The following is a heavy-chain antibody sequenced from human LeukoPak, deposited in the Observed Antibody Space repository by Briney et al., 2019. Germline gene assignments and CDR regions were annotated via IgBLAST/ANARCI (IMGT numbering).Heavy chain of an antibody. Sequence: GESLKISCKGSGYSFTSYWIGWVRQMPGKGLEWMGIIYPGDSDTRYSPSFQGQVTISADKSISTAYLQWSGLKASDTAMYYCARHVGYSSSWPDAFDIWGQGTMVTVSS. J-gene: IGHJ3*02. V-gene: IGHV5-51*01. D-gene: IGHD6-13*01. CDR1: GYSFTSYW. CDR3: ARHVGYSSSWPDAFDI. CDR2: IYPGDSDT.